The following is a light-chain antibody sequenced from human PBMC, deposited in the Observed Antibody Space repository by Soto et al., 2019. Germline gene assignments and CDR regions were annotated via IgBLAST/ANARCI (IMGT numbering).Light chain of an antibody. CDR2: EGS. CDR3: CSYAGSRTYVV. V-gene: IGLV2-23*01. Sequence: QSALTQPASVSGSPGQSITISCTGTSSDVGSYNLVSWYQQHPGKAPKLMIYEGSKRPSGVSNRFSGSKSGNTGSLTISGVQGEDEADYYRCSYAGSRTYVVFGGGTKVTVL. J-gene: IGLJ2*01. CDR1: SSDVGSYNL.